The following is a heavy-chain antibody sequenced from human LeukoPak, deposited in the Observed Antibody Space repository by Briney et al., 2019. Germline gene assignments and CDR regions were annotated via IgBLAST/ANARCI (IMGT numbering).Heavy chain of an antibody. V-gene: IGHV1-2*02. Sequence: ASVMVSCKASGYTLTVYYIHWVRQAAGQGLEWMGWINPNSGDANYAQRFQGRVTVTRDTSISTAFMELNRLTSDDTAVYYCAREGAGGSWAGYWGQGTLVTVSS. CDR3: AREGAGGSWAGY. CDR2: INPNSGDA. CDR1: GYTLTVYY. J-gene: IGHJ4*02. D-gene: IGHD1-26*01.